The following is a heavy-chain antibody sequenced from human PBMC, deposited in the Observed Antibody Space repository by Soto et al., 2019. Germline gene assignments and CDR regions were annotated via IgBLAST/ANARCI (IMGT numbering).Heavy chain of an antibody. Sequence: SETLSLTCAVYGGSFSGYYWSWIRQPPGKGLEWIGEINHSGSTNYNPSLKNRVTISVDTSKNQFSLKLSSVTAADTAVYYCARHPSGLDWLFDYWGQGTLVTVSS. D-gene: IGHD3-9*01. J-gene: IGHJ4*02. CDR1: GGSFSGYY. CDR3: ARHPSGLDWLFDY. CDR2: INHSGST. V-gene: IGHV4-34*01.